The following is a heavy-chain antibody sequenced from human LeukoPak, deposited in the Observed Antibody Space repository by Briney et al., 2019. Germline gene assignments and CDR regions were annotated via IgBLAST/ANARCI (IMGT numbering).Heavy chain of an antibody. Sequence: GGSLRLSCAASGFTFSSYGMHWVRQAPGKGLEWVAVISYDGSNKYYADSVKGRFTISRDNSKNTLYLQMNSLRAEDTAVYYCAKTPRSFYYYDSSGYDYWGQGTLVTVSS. V-gene: IGHV3-30*18. CDR3: AKTPRSFYYYDSSGYDY. CDR1: GFTFSSYG. D-gene: IGHD3-22*01. CDR2: ISYDGSNK. J-gene: IGHJ4*02.